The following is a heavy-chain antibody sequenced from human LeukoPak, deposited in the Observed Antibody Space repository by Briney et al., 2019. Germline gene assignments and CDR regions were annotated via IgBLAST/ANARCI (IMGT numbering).Heavy chain of an antibody. CDR2: IYTSGST. V-gene: IGHV4-4*09. D-gene: IGHD6-6*01. J-gene: IGHJ4*02. CDR1: GGPISSYY. CDR3: ARQEEQLHFDY. Sequence: SETLSLTCTVSGGPISSYYWSWIRQPPGKGLEWIGYIYTSGSTNYNPSLKSRVTISVDTSKNQFSLKLSSVTAADTAVYYCARQEEQLHFDYWGQGTLVTVSS.